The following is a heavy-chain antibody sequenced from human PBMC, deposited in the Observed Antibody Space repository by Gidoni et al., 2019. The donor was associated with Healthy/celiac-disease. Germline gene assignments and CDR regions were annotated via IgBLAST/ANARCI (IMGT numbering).Heavy chain of an antibody. CDR1: GFTFGRDS. Sequence: EVQLVESGGGLVKPGGSLRCSCAASGFTFGRDSVNWCRQAAGKGREWVSAISSSNNDIYYSDSVKGRLTISRDNAKNSMYLHMRSLRCEETAVYYCSSILGVIQPVSPFDYWGQGTLVTVSS. CDR2: ISSSNNDI. J-gene: IGHJ4*02. D-gene: IGHD3-22*01. V-gene: IGHV3-21*01. CDR3: SSILGVIQPVSPFDY.